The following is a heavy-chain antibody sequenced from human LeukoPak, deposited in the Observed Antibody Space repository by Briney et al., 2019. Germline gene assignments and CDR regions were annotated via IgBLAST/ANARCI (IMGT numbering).Heavy chain of an antibody. Sequence: GVSGKVSCKASGYTLTGYYIHWVRQAPGQGLEWMGKINPSGGRTPSGGSTSYAQKFQGRVTITRDTSTSTVYMELSSLRSEDTAVYYCARDQTAATGIFDYWGQGTLVTVSS. CDR3: ARDQTAATGIFDY. V-gene: IGHV1-46*01. CDR2: INPSGGRTPSGGST. CDR1: GYTLTGYY. D-gene: IGHD6-13*01. J-gene: IGHJ4*02.